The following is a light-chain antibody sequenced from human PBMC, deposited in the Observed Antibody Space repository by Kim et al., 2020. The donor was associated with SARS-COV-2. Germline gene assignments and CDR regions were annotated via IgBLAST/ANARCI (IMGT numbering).Light chain of an antibody. CDR3: QQYYSAPCT. J-gene: IGKJ2*02. Sequence: RATINCKSSQSVLHSSNNKNYLAWYQQKPGPPPKVLIYWASTRESGVPDRFSGSGSGTDFTLTISSLQAEDVAVYYCQQYYSAPCTFAQGTKLEI. V-gene: IGKV4-1*01. CDR2: WAS. CDR1: QSVLHSSNNKNY.